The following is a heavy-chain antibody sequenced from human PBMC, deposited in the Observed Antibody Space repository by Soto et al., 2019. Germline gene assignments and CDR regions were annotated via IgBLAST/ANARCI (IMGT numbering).Heavy chain of an antibody. Sequence: GGSLRLSCAASGFTFSSYSMNWVRQAPGKGLEWVSSISSSSSYIYYADSVKGRFTISRDNAKNSLYLQMNSLRAEDTAVYYCATMTRIAVAGYFDYWGQGTLVTVSS. CDR2: ISSSSSYI. CDR3: ATMTRIAVAGYFDY. V-gene: IGHV3-21*01. CDR1: GFTFSSYS. D-gene: IGHD6-19*01. J-gene: IGHJ4*02.